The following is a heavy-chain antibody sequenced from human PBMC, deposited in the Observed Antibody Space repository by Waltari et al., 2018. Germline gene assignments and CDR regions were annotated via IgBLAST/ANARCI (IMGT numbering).Heavy chain of an antibody. D-gene: IGHD5-12*01. J-gene: IGHJ6*02. CDR2: ISGSGGST. CDR3: AKDPVGGYDSSYYYYGMDV. Sequence: EVQLVESGGGLVQPGGSLRLSCAASGFTFSSYAMSWVRQAPGKGLEWGSAISGSGGSTYYADSVKGRFTISRDNSKNTLYLQMNSLRAEDTAVYYCAKDPVGGYDSSYYYYGMDVWGQGTTVTVSS. CDR1: GFTFSSYA. V-gene: IGHV3-23*04.